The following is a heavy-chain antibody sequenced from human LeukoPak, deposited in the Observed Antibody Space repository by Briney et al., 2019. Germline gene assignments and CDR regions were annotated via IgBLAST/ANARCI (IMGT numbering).Heavy chain of an antibody. J-gene: IGHJ4*02. V-gene: IGHV3-9*01. CDR1: GFTFDDYA. CDR2: ISWNSGSI. D-gene: IGHD2-15*01. Sequence: PGGSLRLSCAASGFTFDDYAMHWVRQAPGKGLEWVSGISWNSGSIGYADSVKGRFTISRDNAKSSLYLQMNSLRAEDTALYYCAKDRDIVVDQYYFDYWGQGTLVTVSS. CDR3: AKDRDIVVDQYYFDY.